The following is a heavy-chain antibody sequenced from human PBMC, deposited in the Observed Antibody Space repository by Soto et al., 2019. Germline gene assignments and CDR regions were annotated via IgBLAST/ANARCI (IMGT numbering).Heavy chain of an antibody. Sequence: QVQLVQSGAEVKKPGSSVMVSCKASEGTFSTYAISWVRQAPGQGLEWMGGIIPIFGTASYAQKFQGRVTITADESTSAAYMELRSLTSEDTAVYYCARSLGLEYYYGMDVWGQGTTVTVSS. V-gene: IGHV1-69*12. CDR2: IIPIFGTA. J-gene: IGHJ6*02. CDR1: EGTFSTYA. CDR3: ARSLGLEYYYGMDV. D-gene: IGHD1-1*01.